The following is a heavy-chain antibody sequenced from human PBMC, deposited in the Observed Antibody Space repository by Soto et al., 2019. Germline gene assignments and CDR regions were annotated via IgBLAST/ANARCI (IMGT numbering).Heavy chain of an antibody. CDR2: ISSSSSTI. CDR3: ARELGERRGSLTPDY. V-gene: IGHV3-48*01. J-gene: IGHJ4*02. D-gene: IGHD3-10*01. Sequence: EVQLVESGGGLLHSGGSLRLSCAASGFPFSTYGINWVRQAPGKGLEWISYISSSSSTIHYADSVKGRFTISRDNAKNLLDLQMNSLRAEDTAVYYRARELGERRGSLTPDYWGQGTLVTVSS. CDR1: GFPFSTYG.